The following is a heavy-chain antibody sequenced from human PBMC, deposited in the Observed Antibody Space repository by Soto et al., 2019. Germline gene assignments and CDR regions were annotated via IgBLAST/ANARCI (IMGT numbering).Heavy chain of an antibody. D-gene: IGHD3-16*01. CDR1: GGSIGSYH. CDR2: VYYTGTT. Sequence: LSLTCPVSGGSIGSYHWSWVRQPPGKGLEWIASVYYTGTTNYNPSPGSRVTISIDAPENQISLKLTSVTAADTAFYYCARDTFLTGMFDFWGQGTLVTVSS. J-gene: IGHJ4*02. CDR3: ARDTFLTGMFDF. V-gene: IGHV4-59*01.